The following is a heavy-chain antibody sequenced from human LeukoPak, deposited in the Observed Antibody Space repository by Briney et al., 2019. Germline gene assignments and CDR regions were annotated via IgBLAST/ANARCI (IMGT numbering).Heavy chain of an antibody. J-gene: IGHJ5*02. V-gene: IGHV4-39*01. CDR3: ARLDGYCSGGSCYSVSFVDP. CDR2: IYYSGST. Sequence: SKTLSLTCTVSGGSISSSNYYWGWIRQPPGKGLEWIGSIYYSGSTYYNPSLKSRVTISVDTSKNQFSLKLSSVTAADTAVYYCARLDGYCSGGSCYSVSFVDPWGQGTLVTVSS. CDR1: GGSISSSNYY. D-gene: IGHD2-15*01.